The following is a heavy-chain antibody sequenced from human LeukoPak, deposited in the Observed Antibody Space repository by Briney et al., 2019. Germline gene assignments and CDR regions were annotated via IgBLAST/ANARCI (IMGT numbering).Heavy chain of an antibody. Sequence: SETLSLTCTVSGYSISSGYYWGWIRQPPGKGLEWIGSIYHSGSTYYNPSLKSRVTISVDTSKNQFSLKLSFVTAADTAVYYCARDDTNWFDPWGQGTLVTVSS. J-gene: IGHJ5*02. V-gene: IGHV4-38-2*02. CDR2: IYHSGST. D-gene: IGHD3-22*01. CDR1: GYSISSGYY. CDR3: ARDDTNWFDP.